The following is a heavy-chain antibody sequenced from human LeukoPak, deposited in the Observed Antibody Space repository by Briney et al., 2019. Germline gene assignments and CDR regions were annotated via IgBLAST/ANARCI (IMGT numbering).Heavy chain of an antibody. V-gene: IGHV4-61*08. Sequence: SETLSLTCTVSGGSISRGGYYWSWIRQHPGKGLEWIGYIYYSGSTNYNPSLKSRVTISVDTSKNQFSLKLSSVTAADTAVYYCAREEAAVAGTYFDYWGQGTLVTVSS. CDR2: IYYSGST. CDR3: AREEAAVAGTYFDY. D-gene: IGHD6-19*01. J-gene: IGHJ4*02. CDR1: GGSISRGGYY.